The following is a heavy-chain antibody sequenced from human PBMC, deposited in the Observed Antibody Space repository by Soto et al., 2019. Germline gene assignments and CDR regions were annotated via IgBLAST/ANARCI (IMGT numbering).Heavy chain of an antibody. Sequence: QVQLVQSGAEVKKPGASVKVSCKASGYTFTSYGISWVRQAPGQGLEWMGWISAYNGNTNYAQKLQGRVTMTTDTSTSTDYMELRSLRSDDTAVYYCARTLAAAGAMAAYYFDYWGQGTLVTVSS. J-gene: IGHJ4*02. CDR3: ARTLAAAGAMAAYYFDY. D-gene: IGHD6-13*01. CDR2: ISAYNGNT. V-gene: IGHV1-18*01. CDR1: GYTFTSYG.